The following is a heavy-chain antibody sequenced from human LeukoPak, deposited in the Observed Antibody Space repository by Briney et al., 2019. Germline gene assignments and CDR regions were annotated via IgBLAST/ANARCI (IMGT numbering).Heavy chain of an antibody. CDR3: AREHLGVAAADY. D-gene: IGHD6-19*01. V-gene: IGHV3-11*04. CDR1: GFIFSDYY. J-gene: IGHJ4*02. Sequence: PGGSLRLSCAASGFIFSDYYMSWIRQAPGKGLEWVSYISNSGSIIHYADSLKGRFTISRDNAKNSVYLQMNSLRAEDTAVYNCAREHLGVAAADYWGQGTLVTVSS. CDR2: ISNSGSII.